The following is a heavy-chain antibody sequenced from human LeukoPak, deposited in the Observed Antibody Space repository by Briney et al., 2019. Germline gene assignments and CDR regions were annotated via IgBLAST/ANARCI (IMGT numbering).Heavy chain of an antibody. CDR2: IKSDGST. CDR1: GFTFSTYW. D-gene: IGHD3-22*01. Sequence: GRSLRLSCAASGFTFSTYWMHWVRQAPGKGLVWVSRIKSDGSTNYADSVKGRFTISRDNAKNTVSLQMNSLRPEDTGVYYCARAPSEIGGYYPEYFRHWGQGTLVTVSS. CDR3: ARAPSEIGGYYPEYFRH. J-gene: IGHJ1*01. V-gene: IGHV3-74*01.